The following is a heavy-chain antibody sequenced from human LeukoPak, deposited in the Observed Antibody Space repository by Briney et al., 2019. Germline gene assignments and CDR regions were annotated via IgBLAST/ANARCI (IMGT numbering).Heavy chain of an antibody. Sequence: SVKVSCKASGGTFSSYAISWVRQAPGQGLEWMGGIIPIFGTANYAQKFQGRVTITADKSTSTAYMELSSLRSEDTAVYYCASLHPNYYDSSGYSHWGQGTLVTVSS. CDR2: IIPIFGTA. J-gene: IGHJ4*02. CDR1: GGTFSSYA. V-gene: IGHV1-69*06. CDR3: ASLHPNYYDSSGYSH. D-gene: IGHD3-22*01.